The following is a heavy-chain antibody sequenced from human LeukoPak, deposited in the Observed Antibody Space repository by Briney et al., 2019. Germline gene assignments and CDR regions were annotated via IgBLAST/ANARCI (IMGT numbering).Heavy chain of an antibody. CDR1: GFTFSSYS. CDR3: ARDRYHDFWSGYDLGGPLDY. D-gene: IGHD3-3*01. V-gene: IGHV3-21*01. CDR2: ISSSSSYI. Sequence: KPGGSLRLSCAASGFTFSSYSMNWVRQAPGKGLEWVSPISSSSSYIYYADSVKGRFTISRDNAKNSLYLQMNSLRAEDTAVYYCARDRYHDFWSGYDLGGPLDYWGRGTLVTVSS. J-gene: IGHJ4*02.